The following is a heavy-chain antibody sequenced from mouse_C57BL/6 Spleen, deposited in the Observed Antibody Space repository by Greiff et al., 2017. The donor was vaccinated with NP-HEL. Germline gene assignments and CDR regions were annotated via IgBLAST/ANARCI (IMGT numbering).Heavy chain of an antibody. J-gene: IGHJ1*03. D-gene: IGHD1-1*01. V-gene: IGHV1-15*01. Sequence: VQGVESGAELVRPGASVTLSCKASGYTFTDYEMHWVKQTPVHGLEWIGAIDPETGGTAYNQKFKGKAILTADKSSSTAYMELRSLTSEDSAVYYCTRLIITTVWYFDVWGTGTTVTVSS. CDR1: GYTFTDYE. CDR2: IDPETGGT. CDR3: TRLIITTVWYFDV.